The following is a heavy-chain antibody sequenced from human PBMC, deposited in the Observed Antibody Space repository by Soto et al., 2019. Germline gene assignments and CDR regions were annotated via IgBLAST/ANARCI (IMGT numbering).Heavy chain of an antibody. D-gene: IGHD3-22*01. Sequence: ASVKVSCKASGGTFSSYAISWVRQAPGQGLEWMGGIIPIFGTANYAQKFQGRVTITADESTSTAYMELSSLRSEDTAVYYCARGPSSGYYYWFDPWGQGTLVTVSS. CDR2: IIPIFGTA. V-gene: IGHV1-69*13. J-gene: IGHJ5*02. CDR3: ARGPSSGYYYWFDP. CDR1: GGTFSSYA.